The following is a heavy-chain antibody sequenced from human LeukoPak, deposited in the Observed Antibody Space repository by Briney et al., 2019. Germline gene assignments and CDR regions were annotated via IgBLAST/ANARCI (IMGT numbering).Heavy chain of an antibody. D-gene: IGHD3-22*01. CDR3: AREAHYYYDSSGYHNGLNAFDI. CDR2: ISAYNGNT. J-gene: IGHJ3*02. CDR1: GYTFTSYG. V-gene: IGHV1-18*01. Sequence: ASVKVSCKASGYTFTSYGISWVRQAPGQGLEWMGWISAYNGNTNYAQKLQGRVTMTTDKSTSTAYMELRSLRSDDTAVYYCAREAHYYYDSSGYHNGLNAFDIWGQGTMVTVSS.